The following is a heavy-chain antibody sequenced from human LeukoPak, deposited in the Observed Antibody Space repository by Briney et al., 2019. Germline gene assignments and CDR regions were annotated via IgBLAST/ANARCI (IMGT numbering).Heavy chain of an antibody. CDR3: GKDIGLWFYGMDG. CDR2: ISWNSGSI. CDR1: GFTFDDYA. V-gene: IGHV3-9*01. Sequence: GGSLRLSCAASGFTFDDYAMHWVRQAPGKGLEWVSGISWNSGSIDYADSVKGRFTISRDNAKYSLYLQMNRLRAEDTVLYYCGKDIGLWFYGMDGWGQGTTVTVSS. D-gene: IGHD3-10*01. J-gene: IGHJ6*02.